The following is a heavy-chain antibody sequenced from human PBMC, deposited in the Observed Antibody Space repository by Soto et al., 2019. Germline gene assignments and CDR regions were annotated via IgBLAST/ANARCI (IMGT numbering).Heavy chain of an antibody. J-gene: IGHJ4*02. CDR2: VSAYNGNT. CDR1: GDTFSTYA. V-gene: IGHV1-18*01. D-gene: IGHD3-16*02. Sequence: GASVKVSCKASGDTFSTYAISWVRQAPGQGLEWMGWVSAYNGNTNYAQKLQGRVTLTTDTSTSTAYMELRSLRSEDTAVYYCARSRYSGDSDYWGQGTLVTVSS. CDR3: ARSRYSGDSDY.